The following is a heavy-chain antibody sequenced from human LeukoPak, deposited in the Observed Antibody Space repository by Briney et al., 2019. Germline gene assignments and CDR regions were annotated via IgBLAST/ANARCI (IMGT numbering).Heavy chain of an antibody. CDR3: ARVVVVTGSRYFDL. Sequence: ASVKVSCTASGYTFTGYYMHWVRQAPGQGLEWMGRINPNSGGTNYAQKFQGRVTMSRDTSISTAYMELSRLRSDDTAVYYCARVVVVTGSRYFDLWGRGTLVTVSS. CDR2: INPNSGGT. J-gene: IGHJ2*01. CDR1: GYTFTGYY. V-gene: IGHV1-2*06. D-gene: IGHD2-21*02.